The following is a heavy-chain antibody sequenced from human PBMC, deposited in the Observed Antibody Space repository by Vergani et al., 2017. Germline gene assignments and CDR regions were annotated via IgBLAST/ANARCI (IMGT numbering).Heavy chain of an antibody. CDR1: GYTFTSYY. J-gene: IGHJ4*02. CDR2: INPSGGST. V-gene: IGHV1-46*03. D-gene: IGHD1-26*01. Sequence: QVQLVQSGAEVKKPGASVKVSCKASGYTFTSYYMHWVRQAPGQGLEWMGIINPSGGSTSYAQKFQGRVTMTRDTSTSTVYMELSSLRSEDTAVYYCARGIVGATPAYYVDYWGQGTLVTVSS. CDR3: ARGIVGATPAYYVDY.